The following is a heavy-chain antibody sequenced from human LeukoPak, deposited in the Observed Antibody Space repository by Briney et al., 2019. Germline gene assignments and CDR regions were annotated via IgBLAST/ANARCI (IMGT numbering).Heavy chain of an antibody. V-gene: IGHV1-2*02. D-gene: IGHD4-17*01. J-gene: IGHJ6*03. CDR2: VNPNSGGT. CDR3: ARGSPTTVIPYYYYFMDV. Sequence: ASVQVSCNASGYTFPGHYMHWVRQAPGQGLEWMGWVNPNSGGTNYAQKFQGRVTMTRDTSISTAYMQLSRLRYDDTAVYYCARGSPTTVIPYYYYFMDVWGKGTTVTVSS. CDR1: GYTFPGHY.